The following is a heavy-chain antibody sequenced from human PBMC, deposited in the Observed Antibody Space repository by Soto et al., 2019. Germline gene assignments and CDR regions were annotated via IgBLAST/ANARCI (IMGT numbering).Heavy chain of an antibody. CDR3: ATDLLERRGAFDI. Sequence: GGSLRLSCAASGFTFSSYAMSWVRQAPGKGLEWVSAISGSGGSTYYADSVKGRFTISRDNSKNTLYLQMNSLRAEDTAVEYCATDLLERRGAFDIWGQGTMVTVSS. V-gene: IGHV3-23*01. CDR2: ISGSGGST. CDR1: GFTFSSYA. D-gene: IGHD1-1*01. J-gene: IGHJ3*02.